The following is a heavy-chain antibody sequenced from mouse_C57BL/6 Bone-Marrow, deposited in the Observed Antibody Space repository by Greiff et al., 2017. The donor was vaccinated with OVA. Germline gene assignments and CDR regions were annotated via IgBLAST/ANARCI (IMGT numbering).Heavy chain of an antibody. CDR3: ARRADFDY. CDR2: IYPGSGNT. Sequence: LVEPGASVKISCKASGYSFTSYYIHWVKQRPGQGLEWIGWIYPGSGNTKYNEKFKGKATLTADTSSSTAYMQLSSLTSEDSAVYDCARRADFDYWGQGTTLTVSS. J-gene: IGHJ2*01. V-gene: IGHV1-66*01. CDR1: GYSFTSYY.